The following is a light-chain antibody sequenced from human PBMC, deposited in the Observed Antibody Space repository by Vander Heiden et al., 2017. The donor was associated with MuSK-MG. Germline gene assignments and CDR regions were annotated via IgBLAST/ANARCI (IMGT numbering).Light chain of an antibody. CDR2: GAS. J-gene: IGKJ1*01. Sequence: AIRMTQSPSSLSASVGDRVTITCWASQGIEDDLGWYQQKPGQAPRLLIYGASSLQSGVPSRFSGSGSGTHFTLTINSLQPEDFATYYCRQDVNYPHTFGQGTKVEIK. CDR1: QGIEDD. V-gene: IGKV1-6*02. CDR3: RQDVNYPHT.